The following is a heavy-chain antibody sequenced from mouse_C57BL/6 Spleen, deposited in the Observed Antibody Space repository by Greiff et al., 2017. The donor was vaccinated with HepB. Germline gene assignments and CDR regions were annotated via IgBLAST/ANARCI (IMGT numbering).Heavy chain of an antibody. CDR2: INPNNGGT. V-gene: IGHV1-22*01. CDR3: ARFAVYYGSSYGY. J-gene: IGHJ2*01. Sequence: EVQLQQSGPELVKPGASVKMSCKASGYTFTDYNMHWVKQSHGKSLEWIGYINPNNGGTSYNQKFKGKATLTVNMSSSPAYMELRSLTSEDSAVYYCARFAVYYGSSYGYWGQGTTLTVSS. D-gene: IGHD1-1*01. CDR1: GYTFTDYN.